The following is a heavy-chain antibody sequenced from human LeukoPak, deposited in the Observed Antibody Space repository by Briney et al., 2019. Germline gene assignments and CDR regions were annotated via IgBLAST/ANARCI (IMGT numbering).Heavy chain of an antibody. D-gene: IGHD3-22*01. Sequence: SVNVSCKASGGTFSSYAISWVRQAPGQGLEWMGGIIPIFGTANYAQKFQGRVTITADESTSTAYMELSSLRSEDTAVYYCARDTYSSGYDYFDYWGQGTLVTVSS. V-gene: IGHV1-69*01. CDR3: ARDTYSSGYDYFDY. CDR2: IIPIFGTA. CDR1: GGTFSSYA. J-gene: IGHJ4*02.